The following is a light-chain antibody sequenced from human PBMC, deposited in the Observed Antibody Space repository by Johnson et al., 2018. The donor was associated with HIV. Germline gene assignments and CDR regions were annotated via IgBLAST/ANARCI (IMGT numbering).Light chain of an antibody. V-gene: IGLV1-51*01. CDR3: GTRDSSLKTAF. J-gene: IGLJ1*01. Sequence: QSVLTQPPSVSAAPGQRVSISCSGSSSNIGNNYVSWYQQVPGTAPKLLIYDNNRRPSGIPDRFSGSKSGTSATMGITGLQTADEADYYCGTRDSSLKTAFFGTGPNVPV. CDR1: SSNIGNNY. CDR2: DNN.